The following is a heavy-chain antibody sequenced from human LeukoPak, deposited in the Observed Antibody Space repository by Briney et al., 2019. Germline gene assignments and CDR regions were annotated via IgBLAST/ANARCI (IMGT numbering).Heavy chain of an antibody. CDR1: GFTFSNYA. Sequence: GGSLRLSCAASGFTFSNYAMSWVRQAPGKGLEWVSNIRGSGDTTFYAESVKGRFTISRDNSKNTLYLQMNSLRAEDTAVYYCAKTRPLDSSSWSHGDYWGQGTLVTVSS. CDR2: IRGSGDTT. D-gene: IGHD6-13*01. CDR3: AKTRPLDSSSWSHGDY. J-gene: IGHJ4*02. V-gene: IGHV3-23*01.